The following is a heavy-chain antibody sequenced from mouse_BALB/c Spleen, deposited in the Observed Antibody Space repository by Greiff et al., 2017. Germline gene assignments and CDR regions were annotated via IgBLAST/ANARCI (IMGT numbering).Heavy chain of an antibody. V-gene: IGHV1-5*01. CDR3: TRTYYGNYGAYFDY. J-gene: IGHJ2*01. CDR2: IYPGNSDT. Sequence: VQLQQSGTVLARPGASVKMSCKASGYTFTSYWMHWVKQRPGQGLEWIGAIYPGNSDTSYNQKFKGKAKLTAVTSTSTAYMELSSLTNEDSAVYYCTRTYYGNYGAYFDYWGQGTTLTVSS. D-gene: IGHD2-1*01. CDR1: GYTFTSYW.